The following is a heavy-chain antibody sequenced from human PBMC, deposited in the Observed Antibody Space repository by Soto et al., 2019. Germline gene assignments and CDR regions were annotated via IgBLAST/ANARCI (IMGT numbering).Heavy chain of an antibody. CDR3: ARRMREMATPGYWFDP. CDR1: GGSITRGGYY. J-gene: IGHJ5*02. V-gene: IGHV4-31*03. Sequence: SETLSLTCTVSGGSITRGGYYWSWIRQHPGKGLEWIGYIYNSGTTYYNPSLKSRVTISVDTSQNQFSLKLTSVTAADTAMYYCARRMREMATPGYWFDPWGQGTLVTVSS. CDR2: IYNSGTT. D-gene: IGHD5-12*01.